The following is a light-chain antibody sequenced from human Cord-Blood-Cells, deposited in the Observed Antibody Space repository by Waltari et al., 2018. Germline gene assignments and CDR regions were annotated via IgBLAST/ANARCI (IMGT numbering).Light chain of an antibody. CDR2: DVS. CDR3: SSYTSSSTYV. V-gene: IGLV2-14*01. J-gene: IGLJ1*01. Sequence: QSALTQPASVSGSPGQSITISCTGTSSDVGGYNYVSWYQQHPGKAPKLMIYDVSNRPYGVSNRFSGSESGNTASLTISGLQAEDEADYYCSSYTSSSTYVFGTGTKVTVL. CDR1: SSDVGGYNY.